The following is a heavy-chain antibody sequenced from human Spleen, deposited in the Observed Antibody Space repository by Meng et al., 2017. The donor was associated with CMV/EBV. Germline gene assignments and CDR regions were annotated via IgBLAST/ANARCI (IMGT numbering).Heavy chain of an antibody. CDR2: ISSSGSTI. CDR1: GFTFSSYE. CDR3: ARAALFWSGYYSDY. D-gene: IGHD3-3*01. V-gene: IGHV3-48*03. J-gene: IGHJ4*02. Sequence: SLKISCVASGFTFSSYEMNWVRQAPGKGLEWVSYISSSGSTIYYADSVKGRFTISRDNAKNSLYLQMNSLRAEDTAVYYCARAALFWSGYYSDYWGQGTLVTVSS.